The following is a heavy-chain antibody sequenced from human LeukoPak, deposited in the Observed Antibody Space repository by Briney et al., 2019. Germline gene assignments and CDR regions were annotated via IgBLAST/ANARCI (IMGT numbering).Heavy chain of an antibody. Sequence: GASVKVSCKASGYTFTSYDINWVRQATGQGLEWMGWMNPNSGNTGYAQKFQGRVTMTRNTSISTAYMELSSLRSEDTAVYYCARARRYNQNWFDPWGQGTLVTVSS. D-gene: IGHD1-14*01. V-gene: IGHV1-8*01. CDR1: GYTFTSYD. CDR2: MNPNSGNT. J-gene: IGHJ5*02. CDR3: ARARRYNQNWFDP.